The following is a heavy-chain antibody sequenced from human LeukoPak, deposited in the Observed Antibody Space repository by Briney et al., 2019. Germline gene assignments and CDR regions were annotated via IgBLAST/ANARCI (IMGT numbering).Heavy chain of an antibody. D-gene: IGHD3-10*02. V-gene: IGHV4-39*01. Sequence: PSETLSLTCTVSGGSISSGSYYWAWIRQPPGKGLEWIANVSYTGSTYYIPSLKGRVTISVDTSKSQFTLKLTSVAAADTAVYYCARLSAVGYFVFDSWGQGTLVTVSS. CDR2: VSYTGST. J-gene: IGHJ4*02. CDR1: GGSISSGSYY. CDR3: ARLSAVGYFVFDS.